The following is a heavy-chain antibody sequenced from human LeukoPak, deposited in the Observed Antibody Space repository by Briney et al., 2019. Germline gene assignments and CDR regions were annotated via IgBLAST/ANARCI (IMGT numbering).Heavy chain of an antibody. V-gene: IGHV4-4*07. CDR3: ARDEIPTYYYDSSGYYQYYYYYMDV. CDR1: GGSISSYY. CDR2: IYTSGST. J-gene: IGHJ6*03. Sequence: SETLSLTCTVSGGSISSYYWSWIRQPAGKGLEWIGRIYTSGSTNYNPSLKSRVTMSVDTSKNQFSLKLSSVTAADTAVYYCARDEIPTYYYDSSGYYQYYYYYMDVWGKGTTVTVSS. D-gene: IGHD3-22*01.